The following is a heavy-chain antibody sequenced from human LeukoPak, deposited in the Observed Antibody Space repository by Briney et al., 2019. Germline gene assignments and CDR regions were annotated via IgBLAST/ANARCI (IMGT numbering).Heavy chain of an antibody. CDR1: GGSISSGGYY. Sequence: SETLSLTCTVSGGSISSGGYYWSWIRQPPGKGLEWIGYIHHSGSTYYNPSLKSRVTISVDRSKNQFSLKLSSVTAADTAVYYCARATVAIGYSILLGGAFDIWGQGTMVTVSS. D-gene: IGHD5-12*01. J-gene: IGHJ3*02. V-gene: IGHV4-30-2*01. CDR2: IHHSGST. CDR3: ARATVAIGYSILLGGAFDI.